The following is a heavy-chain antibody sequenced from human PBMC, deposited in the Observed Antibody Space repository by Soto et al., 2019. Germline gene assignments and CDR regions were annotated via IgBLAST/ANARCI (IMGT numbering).Heavy chain of an antibody. CDR2: ISGSGGST. CDR1: GFTFSSYA. V-gene: IGHV3-23*01. Sequence: GGPLRLSCAASGFTFSSYAMGWVRQAPGKGLEWVSSISGSGGSTYYADSVKGRFIISRDSSKNTMYLQMNSLRVEDTAVYYCAKGLGSKSRYYFDYWAQGTLVTVSS. J-gene: IGHJ4*02. CDR3: AKGLGSKSRYYFDY. D-gene: IGHD4-4*01.